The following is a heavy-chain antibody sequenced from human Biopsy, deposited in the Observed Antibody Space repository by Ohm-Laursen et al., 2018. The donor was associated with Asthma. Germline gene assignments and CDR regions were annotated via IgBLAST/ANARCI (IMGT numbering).Heavy chain of an antibody. Sequence: SLRLSCAAPGFTFSSYSMNWVRQAPGKGLEWVSYISSSSSTIYYADSVKGRFTISRDNAKNSLYLQMNSLRAEDTAVYYCASQSSGPDFWSGYYYFDYWGQGTLVTVSS. CDR1: GFTFSSYS. CDR3: ASQSSGPDFWSGYYYFDY. V-gene: IGHV3-48*01. D-gene: IGHD3-3*01. CDR2: ISSSSSTI. J-gene: IGHJ4*02.